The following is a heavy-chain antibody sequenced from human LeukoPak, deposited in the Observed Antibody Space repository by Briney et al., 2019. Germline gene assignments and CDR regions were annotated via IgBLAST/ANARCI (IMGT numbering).Heavy chain of an antibody. J-gene: IGHJ4*02. CDR1: GGFISSGGYY. Sequence: PPETLSLTCTVSGGFISSGGYYWSWIRQHPGKGLEWIGYIYNSGSTYYNPSLKSRVSISVDTSKNQFSLKLSSVTAADTAVYYCARGGYGVYAFDYWGQGTLVTVSS. CDR2: IYNSGST. CDR3: ARGGYGVYAFDY. D-gene: IGHD4-17*01. V-gene: IGHV4-31*03.